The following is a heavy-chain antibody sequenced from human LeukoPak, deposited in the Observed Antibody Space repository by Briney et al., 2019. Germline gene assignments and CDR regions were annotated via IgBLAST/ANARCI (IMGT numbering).Heavy chain of an antibody. Sequence: QPGRSLRLSCAASGFAFDEHAMHWVRQAPGKGLEWVAVISYDGRNKYYADSVKGRFTISRDNSKNTLYLQMNSLRVQDTAVYYCARDDFGFDPWGQGTLVTVSS. CDR2: ISYDGRNK. D-gene: IGHD4/OR15-4a*01. V-gene: IGHV3-30*04. CDR3: ARDDFGFDP. J-gene: IGHJ5*02. CDR1: GFAFDEHA.